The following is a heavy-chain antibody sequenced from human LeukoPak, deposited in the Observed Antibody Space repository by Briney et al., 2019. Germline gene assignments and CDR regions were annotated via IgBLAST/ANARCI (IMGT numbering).Heavy chain of an antibody. V-gene: IGHV3-15*01. CDR3: SWEEDASFGHRVQH. CDR1: GFNFIDAY. Sequence: GGSLRLSCVASGFNFIDAYMSWVRQAPGKGLEWVGRLKSKGGGETTDYCAPVKGRFTISRDDSENTLYLQMNSLKIEDTAVYFCSWEEDASFGHRVQHWGQGTLVTVAS. D-gene: IGHD3-10*01. CDR2: LKSKGGGETT. J-gene: IGHJ4*02.